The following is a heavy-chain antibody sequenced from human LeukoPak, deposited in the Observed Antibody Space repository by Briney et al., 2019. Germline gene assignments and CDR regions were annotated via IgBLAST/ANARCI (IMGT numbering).Heavy chain of an antibody. J-gene: IGHJ6*02. Sequence: SETLSLTCTVSGGSISSYYWSWIRQPPGKGLEWIGYIYYSGSTNYNPSLKSRVTISVDTSKNQFSLKLSYVTAADTAVYYYAGDQGGSSYYYSHGMDVWGQGTTVTVSS. V-gene: IGHV4-59*01. D-gene: IGHD2-2*01. CDR3: AGDQGGSSYYYSHGMDV. CDR1: GGSISSYY. CDR2: IYYSGST.